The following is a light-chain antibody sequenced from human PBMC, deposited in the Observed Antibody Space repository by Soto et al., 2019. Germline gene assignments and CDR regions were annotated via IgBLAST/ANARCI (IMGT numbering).Light chain of an antibody. J-gene: IGLJ1*01. CDR1: SSDVGGYNY. CDR3: NSYTTSNTRQIV. Sequence: QSVLTQPASVSGSPGQSITISCTGTSSDVGGYNYVSWYQQHPGKAPKFMIYDVSNRPSGVSTRFSGSKSGNTASLTISRLQAEDEADYYCNSYTTSNTRQIVFGTGT. CDR2: DVS. V-gene: IGLV2-14*01.